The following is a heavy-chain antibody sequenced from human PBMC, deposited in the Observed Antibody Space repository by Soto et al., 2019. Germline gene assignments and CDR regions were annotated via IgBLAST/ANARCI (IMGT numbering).Heavy chain of an antibody. V-gene: IGHV2-5*02. CDR2: IYWDDDK. D-gene: IGHD5-12*01. Sequence: QITVKESGLTLVKPTETLTLTCTFSGFSLSTNGMGVGWIRQPPGKALEWLALIYWDDDKRYSPSLRSRLTISKGTSKTLVDLTMTNLDPVDSRTYYCARLTRGVYDLDRLWEKFDYWGQGTLVSVSS. J-gene: IGHJ4*02. CDR1: GFSLSTNGMG. CDR3: ARLTRGVYDLDRLWEKFDY.